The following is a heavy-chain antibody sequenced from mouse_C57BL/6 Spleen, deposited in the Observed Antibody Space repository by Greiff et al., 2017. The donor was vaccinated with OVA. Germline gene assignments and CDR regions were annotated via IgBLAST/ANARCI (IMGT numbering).Heavy chain of an antibody. CDR2: IDPADGHT. Sequence: VQLQQSVAELVRPGASVKLSCTASGYTFKNNYMHWVKQRPEQGLEWIGRIDPADGHTNYDQKFQGKATITADTSSNTAYLQLSSLTSEDTACYYCAPYGNYCDYWGQGTTLTVSS. D-gene: IGHD2-1*01. J-gene: IGHJ2*01. V-gene: IGHV14-3*01. CDR3: APYGNYCDY. CDR1: GYTFKNNY.